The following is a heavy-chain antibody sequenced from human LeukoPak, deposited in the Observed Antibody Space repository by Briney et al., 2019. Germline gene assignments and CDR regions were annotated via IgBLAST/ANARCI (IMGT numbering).Heavy chain of an antibody. CDR1: GGTFSSYA. J-gene: IGHJ3*02. CDR2: IIPIFGTA. CDR3: TREGVYAPDPSSYHRDAFDI. D-gene: IGHD3-16*02. Sequence: SVKVSCKASGGTFSSYAISWVRQAPGQGLEWMGGIIPIFGTANYAQKFQGRVTITTDESTSTAYMELSSLRSEDTAVYYCTREGVYAPDPSSYHRDAFDIWGQGTVVIVSS. V-gene: IGHV1-69*05.